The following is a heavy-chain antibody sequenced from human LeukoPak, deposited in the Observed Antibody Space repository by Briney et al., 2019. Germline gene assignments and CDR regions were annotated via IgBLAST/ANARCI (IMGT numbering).Heavy chain of an antibody. D-gene: IGHD6-13*01. J-gene: IGHJ4*02. CDR2: ISGSGGST. V-gene: IGHV3-23*01. CDR3: AKEVYSSSWYGIDY. Sequence: PGGSLRLSCAASGFTFSSYAMSWVRQAPGKGLEWVSAISGSGGSTYYADSVKGRFTISRDNSKNTLYLQMNSLRAEDTAVYYGAKEVYSSSWYGIDYWGQGTLVTVSS. CDR1: GFTFSSYA.